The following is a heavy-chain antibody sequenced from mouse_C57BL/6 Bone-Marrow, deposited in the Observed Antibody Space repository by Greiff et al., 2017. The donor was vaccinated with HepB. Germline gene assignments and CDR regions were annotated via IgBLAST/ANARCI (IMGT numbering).Heavy chain of an antibody. CDR3: ARGDGYYAAMDY. CDR1: GYSITSGYD. V-gene: IGHV3-1*01. Sequence: EVMLVESGPGMVKPSQSLSLTCTVTGYSITSGYDWHWIRHFPGNKLEWMGYISYSGSTNYNPSLKSRISITHDTSKNHFFLKLNSVTTEDTATYYCARGDGYYAAMDYWGQGTSVTVSS. D-gene: IGHD2-3*01. J-gene: IGHJ4*01. CDR2: ISYSGST.